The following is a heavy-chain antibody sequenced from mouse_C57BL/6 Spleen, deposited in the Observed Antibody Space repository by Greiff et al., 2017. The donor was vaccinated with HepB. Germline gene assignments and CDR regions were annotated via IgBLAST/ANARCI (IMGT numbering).Heavy chain of an antibody. CDR1: GFTFNTYA. CDR2: IRSKSSNYAT. V-gene: IGHV10-3*01. J-gene: IGHJ1*03. D-gene: IGHD2-12*01. Sequence: EVQLVESGGGLVQPKGSLKLSCAASGFTFNTYAMHWVRQAPGKGLEWVARIRSKSSNYATYYADSVKDRFTISRDDSQSMLYLQMNNLKIEDTAMYCCVRERSLRGGWYFDVWGTGTTVTVSS. CDR3: VRERSLRGGWYFDV.